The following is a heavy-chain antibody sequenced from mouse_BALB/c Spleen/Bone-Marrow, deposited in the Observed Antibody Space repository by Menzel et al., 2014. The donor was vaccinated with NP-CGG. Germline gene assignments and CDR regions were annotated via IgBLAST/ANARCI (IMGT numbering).Heavy chain of an antibody. D-gene: IGHD1-1*02. V-gene: IGHV1S29*02. Sequence: EVQLQQSGPELVKPGASVKISCKASGYTFTDYNMHWVKRSHGKSLEWIGYIYPYNGGTGYNQKFKSKATLTVDNSSSTAYMELRSLTSEDPAVYYRARELSWYFDVWGAGTTVTVSS. CDR2: IYPYNGGT. CDR1: GYTFTDYN. J-gene: IGHJ1*01. CDR3: ARELSWYFDV.